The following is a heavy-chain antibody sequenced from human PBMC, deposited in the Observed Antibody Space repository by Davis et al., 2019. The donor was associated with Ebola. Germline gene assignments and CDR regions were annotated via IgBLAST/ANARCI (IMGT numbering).Heavy chain of an antibody. V-gene: IGHV3-74*03. J-gene: IGHJ6*02. Sequence: GESLKISCAASGFTFSSYWMHWVRQAPGKGLVWVSCINRDGSTTTYADSVKGRFTISRDNAKNSLYLQMNSLRAEDTAVYYCARVREYGMDVWGQGTTVTVSS. D-gene: IGHD1-26*01. CDR1: GFTFSSYW. CDR3: ARVREYGMDV. CDR2: INRDGSTT.